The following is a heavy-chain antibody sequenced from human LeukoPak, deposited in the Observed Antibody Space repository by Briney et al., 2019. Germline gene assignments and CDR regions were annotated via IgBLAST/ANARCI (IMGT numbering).Heavy chain of an antibody. CDR3: TRVTAAEDEGLGNYYYYMDV. J-gene: IGHJ6*03. D-gene: IGHD6-13*01. V-gene: IGHV3-49*02. CDR2: IRSKAYGGTT. Sequence: WIRQAPGKGLEWVGFIRSKAYGGTTEYAASVKGRFTISRDDSKSIAYLQMNSLKTEDTAVYYCTRVTAAEDEGLGNYYYYMDVWGKGTTVTVSS.